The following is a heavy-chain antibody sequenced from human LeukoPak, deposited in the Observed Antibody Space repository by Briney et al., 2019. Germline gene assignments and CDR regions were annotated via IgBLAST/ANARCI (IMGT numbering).Heavy chain of an antibody. CDR2: IYYSGST. CDR3: ARHSPITMIVVGEGFDY. CDR1: GGSISSSSYY. J-gene: IGHJ4*02. Sequence: KASETLSLTCTVSGGSISSSSYYWGWIRQPPGKGLEWIGSIYYSGSTYYNPSLKSRVTISVDTSKNQFSLKLSSVTAADTAVYYCARHSPITMIVVGEGFDYWGQGTLVTVSS. V-gene: IGHV4-39*01. D-gene: IGHD3-22*01.